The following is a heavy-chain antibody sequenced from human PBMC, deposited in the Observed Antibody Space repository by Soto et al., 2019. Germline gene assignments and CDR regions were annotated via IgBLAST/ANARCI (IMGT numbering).Heavy chain of an antibody. J-gene: IGHJ6*02. D-gene: IGHD3-3*01. CDR3: ARVSYDFWSGTLSPPDYYYGMDV. CDR1: GGSIVDDY. CDR2: IHYSGTT. Sequence: PSETLSLTCTVSGGSIVDDYWSWIRQPPWKGLEWIAFIHYSGTTSYNPSLKSRVTISVDTSKNQFSLKLSSVTAADTAVYYCARVSYDFWSGTLSPPDYYYGMDVWGQGTTVT. V-gene: IGHV4-59*01.